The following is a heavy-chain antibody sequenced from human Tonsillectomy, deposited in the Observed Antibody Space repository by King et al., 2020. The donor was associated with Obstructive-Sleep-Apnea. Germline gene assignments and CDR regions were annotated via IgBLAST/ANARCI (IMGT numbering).Heavy chain of an antibody. D-gene: IGHD6-19*01. CDR3: AKDLSSGRYGPVDY. CDR1: GFTFDDYA. J-gene: IGHJ4*02. CDR2: ISWNSGRI. Sequence: VQLVESGGGLVQPGRSLRLSCAASGFTFDDYAIHWVRQAPGKGLEWVSGISWNSGRIGYADSVKGRFTISRDNAKNSLSLQMNSLRAEDTALYYCAKDLSSGRYGPVDYWGQGILVTVSS. V-gene: IGHV3-9*01.